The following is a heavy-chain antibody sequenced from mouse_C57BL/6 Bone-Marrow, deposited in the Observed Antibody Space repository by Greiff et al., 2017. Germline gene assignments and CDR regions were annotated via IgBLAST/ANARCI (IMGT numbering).Heavy chain of an antibody. J-gene: IGHJ3*01. Sequence: VKLMESGAELVRPGASVTLSCKASGYTFTDYEMHWVKQTPVHGLEWIGAIDPETGGTAYNQKFKGKAILTADKSSSTAYMELRSLTSEDSAVYYCTRWDGYDIFAYWGQGTLVTVSA. CDR2: IDPETGGT. D-gene: IGHD2-2*01. V-gene: IGHV1-15*01. CDR1: GYTFTDYE. CDR3: TRWDGYDIFAY.